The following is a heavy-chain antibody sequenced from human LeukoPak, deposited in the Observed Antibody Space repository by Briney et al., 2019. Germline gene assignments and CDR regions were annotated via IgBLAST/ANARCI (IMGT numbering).Heavy chain of an antibody. J-gene: IGHJ4*02. CDR3: ARDRYDSSGYQY. CDR2: IYYSGST. CDR1: GGSISSGGYY. V-gene: IGHV4-31*03. Sequence: PSETLSLTCTVSGGSISSGGYYWSWIRQHPGKGLEWIGYIYYSGSTYYNPSLKGRVTISVDTSKNQFSLKLGSVTAADTAVYYCARDRYDSSGYQYWGQGTLVTVSS. D-gene: IGHD3-22*01.